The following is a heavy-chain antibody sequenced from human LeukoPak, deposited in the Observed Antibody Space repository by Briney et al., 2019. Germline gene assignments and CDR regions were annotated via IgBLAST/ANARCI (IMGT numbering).Heavy chain of an antibody. Sequence: PSETLPLTCTVSGGSISSYYWSWIRQPPGKGLEWIGYIYYSGSTNYNPSLKSRVTISVDTSKNQFSLKLSSVTAADTAVYYCARSAPHYDFWSGYSHYWYFDLWGRGTLVTVSS. V-gene: IGHV4-59*01. CDR3: ARSAPHYDFWSGYSHYWYFDL. CDR1: GGSISSYY. J-gene: IGHJ2*01. D-gene: IGHD3-3*01. CDR2: IYYSGST.